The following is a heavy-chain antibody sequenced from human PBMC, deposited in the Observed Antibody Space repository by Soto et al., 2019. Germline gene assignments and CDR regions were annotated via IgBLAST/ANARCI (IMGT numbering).Heavy chain of an antibody. Sequence: ASVKVSCKASGGTFSSYAISWVRQAPGQGLEWMGGIIPIFGTANYAQKFQGRVTVTADESTSTAYMELSSLRSEDTAVYYCARGLPQYYYDSSGSDALGYGMDVWGQGTTVTVYS. CDR1: GGTFSSYA. CDR2: IIPIFGTA. CDR3: ARGLPQYYYDSSGSDALGYGMDV. V-gene: IGHV1-69*13. D-gene: IGHD3-22*01. J-gene: IGHJ6*02.